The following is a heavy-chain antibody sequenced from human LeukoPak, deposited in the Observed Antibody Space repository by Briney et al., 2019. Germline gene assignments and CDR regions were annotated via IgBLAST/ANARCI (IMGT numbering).Heavy chain of an antibody. V-gene: IGHV3-23*01. J-gene: IGHJ4*02. CDR3: AKVASGATAPPDH. Sequence: GGSLRLSCVASGFTFSTYAMSCVRQAPGKGLEWVSAISGSGSSTFYADSVKGRFTISRDNSKNTLYLQMNSLRAEDTAVYYCAKVASGATAPPDHWGQGTLVTVSS. D-gene: IGHD5-12*01. CDR2: ISGSGSST. CDR1: GFTFSTYA.